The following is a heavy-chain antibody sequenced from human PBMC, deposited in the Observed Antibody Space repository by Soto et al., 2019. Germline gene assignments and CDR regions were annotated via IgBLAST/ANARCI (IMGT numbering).Heavy chain of an antibody. J-gene: IGHJ5*02. V-gene: IGHV1-69*01. D-gene: IGHD6-13*01. CDR2: LIPTFDTA. CDR3: ARSDSSNWYGRYWFDP. Sequence: QVQLVQSGAEVKKPGSSVKVSCKASGGTFSSYAFSWVRQAPGQGLEWVGGLIPTFDTAIYAQKFQGRVKITADESTSTAYMELSSLRSEDTAAYYCARSDSSNWYGRYWFDPWGQGTLVTVSS. CDR1: GGTFSSYA.